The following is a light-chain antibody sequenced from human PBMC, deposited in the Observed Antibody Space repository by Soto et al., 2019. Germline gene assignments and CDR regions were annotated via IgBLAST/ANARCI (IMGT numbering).Light chain of an antibody. Sequence: EIVLTQSPGTLSLSPGERATLSCRASQSVSSTYLAWYQQKPGQAPRLLIYGASSSATGIPDRFTGSGSGNDFTLTISRLEPDDFAVYYCQQDGSSRTFGPGTKVDIK. CDR1: QSVSSTY. CDR2: GAS. J-gene: IGKJ3*01. V-gene: IGKV3-20*01. CDR3: QQDGSSRT.